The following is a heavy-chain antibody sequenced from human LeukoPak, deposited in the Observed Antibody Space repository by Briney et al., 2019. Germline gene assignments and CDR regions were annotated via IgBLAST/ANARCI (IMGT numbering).Heavy chain of an antibody. Sequence: GGSLRLSCAASGFTFSSYSMNWVRQAPGKGLVWISYISRTSSAIYYADSVKGRFTISGDNAKNSLYLQMNSLRDEDTAVYYCARDGVTTVKDAFDIWGQGTMVTVSS. D-gene: IGHD4-17*01. J-gene: IGHJ3*02. CDR2: ISRTSSAI. CDR1: GFTFSSYS. CDR3: ARDGVTTVKDAFDI. V-gene: IGHV3-48*02.